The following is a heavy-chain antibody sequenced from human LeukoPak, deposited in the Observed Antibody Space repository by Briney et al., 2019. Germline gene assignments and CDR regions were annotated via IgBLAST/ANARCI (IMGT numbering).Heavy chain of an antibody. J-gene: IGHJ6*02. D-gene: IGHD5-24*01. CDR2: IYPGDSDT. CDR3: ARGGNGYSYFYGLDV. CDR1: GYIFITYW. V-gene: IGHV5-51*01. Sequence: GESLKISCKASGYIFITYWIGWVRQMPGKGLEWMGIIYPGDSDTRYSSSFHGQVTISVDKSINTAYLQWSSLRASDTAMYYCARGGNGYSYFYGLDVWGQGTTVTVSS.